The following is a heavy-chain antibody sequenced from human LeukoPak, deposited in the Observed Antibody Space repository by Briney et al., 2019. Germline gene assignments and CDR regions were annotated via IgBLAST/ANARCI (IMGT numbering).Heavy chain of an antibody. J-gene: IGHJ6*03. CDR2: INPSSGDA. CDR3: ARDEVYDYYYYMDV. D-gene: IGHD6-6*01. CDR1: GYTFTGYY. V-gene: IGHV1-2*02. Sequence: ASVKVSCKASGYTFTGYYMHWVRQAPGQGLEWMGWINPSSGDANYAQKFQGRVTMTRDTSISTAYMELSRLRFDDTAVYYCARDEVYDYYYYMDVWGKGTTVTVSS.